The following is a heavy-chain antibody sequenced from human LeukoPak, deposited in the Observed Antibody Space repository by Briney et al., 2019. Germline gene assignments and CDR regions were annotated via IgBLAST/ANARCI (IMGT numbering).Heavy chain of an antibody. CDR1: GFTFSSYG. Sequence: PGGSLRLSCAASGFTFSSYGMSWVRQAPGKGLEWVSGIVGSGGSTYYADSVKGRFTISRDNAKNSLYLQMNSLRAEDTAVYYCAREYMVQGVRDWYFDLWGRGTLVAVSS. D-gene: IGHD3-10*01. CDR2: IVGSGGST. CDR3: AREYMVQGVRDWYFDL. V-gene: IGHV3-23*01. J-gene: IGHJ2*01.